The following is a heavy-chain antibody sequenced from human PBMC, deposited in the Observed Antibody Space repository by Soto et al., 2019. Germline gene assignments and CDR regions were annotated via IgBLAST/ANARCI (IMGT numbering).Heavy chain of an antibody. CDR3: AADRYCSSTSCYDPLRY. CDR2: ISGSGGST. Sequence: GGSLRLSCAASGFTFSSYAMSWVRQAPGKGLEWVSAISGSGGSTYYADSVKGRFTISSDNSKNTLYLQMNSLRAEDTAVYYCAADRYCSSTSCYDPLRYWGQGTLVTVSS. D-gene: IGHD2-2*01. V-gene: IGHV3-23*01. J-gene: IGHJ4*02. CDR1: GFTFSSYA.